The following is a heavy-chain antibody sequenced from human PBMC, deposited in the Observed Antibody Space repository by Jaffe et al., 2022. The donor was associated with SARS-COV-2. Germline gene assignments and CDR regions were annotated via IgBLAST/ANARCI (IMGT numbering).Heavy chain of an antibody. CDR1: GFTFSSYG. D-gene: IGHD5-12*01. V-gene: IGHV3-30*18. Sequence: QVQLVESGGGVVQPGRSLRLSCAASGFTFSSYGMHWVRQAPGKGLEWVAVISYDGSNKYYADSVKGRFTISRDNSKNTLYLQMNSLRAEDTAVYYCAKEGYGGYEDYWGQGTLVTVSS. J-gene: IGHJ4*02. CDR2: ISYDGSNK. CDR3: AKEGYGGYEDY.